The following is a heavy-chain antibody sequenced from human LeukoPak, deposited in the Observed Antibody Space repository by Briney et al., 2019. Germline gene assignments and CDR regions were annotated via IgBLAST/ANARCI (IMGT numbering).Heavy chain of an antibody. CDR1: GGSISSSDYY. J-gene: IGHJ3*02. Sequence: SETLSLTCTVSGGSISSSDYYWGWIRQPPGKGLEWIGSIYYGGSTYYNPSLKSRVTISVDSSKNHFFLKLTSVTAADTAVYYCARDVAEGFDIWGQGTMVTVSS. CDR3: ARDVAEGFDI. V-gene: IGHV4-39*07. D-gene: IGHD2-15*01. CDR2: IYYGGST.